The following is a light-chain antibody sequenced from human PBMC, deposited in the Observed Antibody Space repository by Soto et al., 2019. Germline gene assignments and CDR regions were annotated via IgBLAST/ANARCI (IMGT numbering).Light chain of an antibody. CDR1: SSDIGAYNY. J-gene: IGLJ2*01. V-gene: IGLV2-14*03. CDR3: SSYTSSSTPI. Sequence: QSALTQPASVSGSPGQSITISCTGTSSDIGAYNYVSWYRQHPGKAPQLLIYDVNNRPSGVSHRFSGSKSDNTASLTISGLQAEDEADYYCSSYTSSSTPIFGGGTKLTVL. CDR2: DVN.